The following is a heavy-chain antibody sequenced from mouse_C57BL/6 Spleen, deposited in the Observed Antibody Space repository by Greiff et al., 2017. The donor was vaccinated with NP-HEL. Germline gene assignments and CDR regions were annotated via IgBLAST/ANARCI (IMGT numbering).Heavy chain of an antibody. CDR3: ARTANWDYFDY. V-gene: IGHV1-76*01. CDR1: GYTFTDYY. Sequence: VQLVESGAELVRPGASVKLSCKASGYTFTDYYINWVKQRPGQGLEWIARIYPGSGNTYYNEKFKGKATLTAEKSSSTAYMQLSSLTSEDSAVYFCARTANWDYFDYWGQGTTLTVSS. CDR2: IYPGSGNT. D-gene: IGHD4-1*01. J-gene: IGHJ2*01.